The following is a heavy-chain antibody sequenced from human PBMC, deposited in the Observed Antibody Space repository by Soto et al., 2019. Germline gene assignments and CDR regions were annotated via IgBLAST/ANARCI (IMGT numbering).Heavy chain of an antibody. D-gene: IGHD3-10*01. Sequence: QVQLVQSGAEVKKPGSSVKVSCKASGGIFSTYAISWLRQAPGQGLEWMGGIIPIFGTPNYAQRFQGRVTITADEATSRADMELSRLRSEDTDVYYCARDRDDYGSGNYYIRSYFWGQGTLVTVS. J-gene: IGHJ4*02. CDR2: IIPIFGTP. CDR3: ARDRDDYGSGNYYIRSYF. V-gene: IGHV1-69*01. CDR1: GGIFSTYA.